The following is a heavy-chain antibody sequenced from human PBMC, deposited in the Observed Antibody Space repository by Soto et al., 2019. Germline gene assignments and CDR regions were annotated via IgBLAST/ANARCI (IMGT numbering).Heavy chain of an antibody. Sequence: ASVKVSCKASGYTFISYGISWVRQAPGRGLEYMGWFSPYNTNSNYAQKFQGRVTMTTDTPTSTAYMELRSLRSDDTAVYYCARDPMVRGVGNGLDVWGQGTTVTVSS. CDR2: FSPYNTNS. CDR1: GYTFISYG. J-gene: IGHJ6*02. CDR3: ARDPMVRGVGNGLDV. V-gene: IGHV1-18*01. D-gene: IGHD3-10*01.